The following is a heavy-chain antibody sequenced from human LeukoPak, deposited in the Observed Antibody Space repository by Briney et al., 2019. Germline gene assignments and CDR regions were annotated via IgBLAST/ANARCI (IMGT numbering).Heavy chain of an antibody. D-gene: IGHD6-19*01. CDR1: GFTFSSYG. V-gene: IGHV3-48*04. J-gene: IGHJ4*02. CDR3: ARESRQWLVLGGVDY. CDR2: MSSSGSTI. Sequence: PGRSLRLSCAASGFTFSSYGMHWVRQAPGKGLEWVSYMSSSGSTIYYADSVKGRFTISRDNAKNSLYLQMNSLRAEDTAVYYCARESRQWLVLGGVDYWGQGTLVTVSS.